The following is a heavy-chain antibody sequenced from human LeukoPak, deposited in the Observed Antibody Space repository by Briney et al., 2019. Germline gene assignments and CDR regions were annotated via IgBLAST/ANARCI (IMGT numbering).Heavy chain of an antibody. CDR1: GGSFSGYY. CDR3: ARLHRFGGTPFRSQASGIDY. V-gene: IGHV4-34*01. J-gene: IGHJ4*02. Sequence: SETLSLTCAVYGGSFSGYYWSWIRQPPGKGLEWIGEINHSGSTNYNPSLKSRVTISVDTSKNQFSLKLSSVTAADTAVYYCARLHRFGGTPFRSQASGIDYWGQGTLVTVSS. D-gene: IGHD1-26*01. CDR2: INHSGST.